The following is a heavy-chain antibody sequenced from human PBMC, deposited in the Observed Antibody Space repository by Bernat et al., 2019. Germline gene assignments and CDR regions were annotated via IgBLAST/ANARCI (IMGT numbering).Heavy chain of an antibody. CDR1: GFTFSSYS. V-gene: IGHV3-30*03. CDR3: ARDKYDFWSGYPRPYYYYYGMDV. J-gene: IGHJ6*02. Sequence: VQLVESGGGLVQPGGSLRLSCAASGFTFSSYSMNWVRQAPGKGLEWVAVISYDGSNKYYADSVKGRFTISRDNSKNTLYLQMNSLRAEDTAVYYCARDKYDFWSGYPRPYYYYYGMDVWGQGTTVTVSS. D-gene: IGHD3-3*01. CDR2: ISYDGSNK.